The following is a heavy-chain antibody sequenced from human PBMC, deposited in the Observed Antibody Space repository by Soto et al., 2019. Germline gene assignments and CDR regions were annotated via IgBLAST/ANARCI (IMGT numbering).Heavy chain of an antibody. J-gene: IGHJ5*02. V-gene: IGHV2-5*02. CDR2: IYWDDDK. Sequence: SGPTLVNATQTLRLTGTCSGFSLSTSGWGVGCIRQPPGKALEWLAIIYWDDDKRYSPSLKSRLTITKDTSKNQVVLTMTNMDPVDTATYYCAHSLEQQLTTDNWFDPSGQGPLATVSS. D-gene: IGHD6-13*01. CDR3: AHSLEQQLTTDNWFDP. CDR1: GFSLSTSGWG.